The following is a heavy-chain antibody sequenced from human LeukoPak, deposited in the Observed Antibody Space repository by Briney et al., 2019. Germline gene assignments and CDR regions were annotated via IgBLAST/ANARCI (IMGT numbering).Heavy chain of an antibody. V-gene: IGHV4-39*01. CDR3: AKQTGSGLFILP. CDR2: IYYSGST. D-gene: IGHD3/OR15-3a*01. J-gene: IGHJ4*02. CDR1: GDSINSSGYY. Sequence: SETLSLTCTVSGDSINSSGYYWGWIRQPPGKGLEWIGSIYYSGSTYYNPSLKSRVTISVDTSKNQFSLKLNSVTAADTAVYYCAKQTGSGLFILPGGQGTLVTVSS.